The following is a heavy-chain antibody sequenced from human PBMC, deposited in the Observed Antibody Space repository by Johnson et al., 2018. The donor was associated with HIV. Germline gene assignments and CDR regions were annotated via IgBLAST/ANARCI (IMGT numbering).Heavy chain of an antibody. Sequence: MLLVESGGGLVQPGGSLRLSCAASGFPLSNYVMSWVRQAPGNGLEWVSAISGNGGSSYYADSVKGHFTISRDNSKNTLYLQLNFLRAEDTAIYYCAKDAWGSNWNGIFDIWGQGTFVTVSS. CDR3: AKDAWGSNWNGIFDI. D-gene: IGHD1-1*01. CDR2: ISGNGGSS. J-gene: IGHJ3*02. CDR1: GFPLSNYV. V-gene: IGHV3-23*04.